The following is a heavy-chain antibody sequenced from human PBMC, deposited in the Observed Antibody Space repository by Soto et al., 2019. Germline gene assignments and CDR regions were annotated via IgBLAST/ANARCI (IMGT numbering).Heavy chain of an antibody. V-gene: IGHV3-33*01. Sequence: QVQLVESGGGVVQPGRSLRLSCAASGFTFSSYGMHWVRQAPGKGLEWVAVIWYDGSNKYYADSVKGRFTISRDNSKNTLYLQMHSLRAEDTAVYYCASGPYCSGGSCYSHFDDWGQGTLVTVSS. CDR2: IWYDGSNK. J-gene: IGHJ4*02. CDR3: ASGPYCSGGSCYSHFDD. CDR1: GFTFSSYG. D-gene: IGHD2-15*01.